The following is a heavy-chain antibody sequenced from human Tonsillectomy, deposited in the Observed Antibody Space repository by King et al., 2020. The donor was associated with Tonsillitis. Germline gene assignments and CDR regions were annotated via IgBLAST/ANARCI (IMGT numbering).Heavy chain of an antibody. J-gene: IGHJ4*02. D-gene: IGHD4-17*01. Sequence: TLKESGPALVKPPQTLTLTCTFSGFSLSTSGMRVSWIRQPPGKALEWLARIDWDDAKFYSTSLKTRLTIYRDTSKNQVVLTMTNTDPVDTATYYCARGATVTEFDYWGQGTLVTVSS. CDR2: IDWDDAK. CDR1: GFSLSTSGMR. CDR3: ARGATVTEFDY. V-gene: IGHV2-70*04.